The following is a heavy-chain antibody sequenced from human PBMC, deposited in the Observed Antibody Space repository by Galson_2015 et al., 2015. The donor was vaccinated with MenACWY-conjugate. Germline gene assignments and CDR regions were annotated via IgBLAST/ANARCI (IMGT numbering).Heavy chain of an antibody. J-gene: IGHJ6*02. D-gene: IGHD6-19*01. CDR2: IYYSGST. CDR1: GGSISSYY. CDR3: ARDRIAVAGYYGMDV. Sequence: SETLSLTCTVSGGSISSYYWSWIRQPPGKGLEWIGYIYYSGSTNYNPSLKSRVTISVDTSKNQFSLKLSSVTAADTAVYYCARDRIAVAGYYGMDVWGQGTTVTVSS. V-gene: IGHV4-59*01.